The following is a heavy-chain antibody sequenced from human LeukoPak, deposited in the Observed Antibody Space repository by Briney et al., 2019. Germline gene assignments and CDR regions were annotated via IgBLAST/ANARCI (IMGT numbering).Heavy chain of an antibody. CDR3: ARRPGGWRNWFDP. V-gene: IGHV4-59*08. CDR2: IYYSGST. J-gene: IGHJ5*02. CDR1: GGSISSYY. Sequence: SETLSLTCTVSGGSISSYYWSWIRQPPGKGLEWIGYIYYSGSTNYNPSLKSRVTISVDTSKNQFSLKLSSVTAADTAVYYCARRPGGWRNWFDPWGQGTLVTVSS. D-gene: IGHD6-19*01.